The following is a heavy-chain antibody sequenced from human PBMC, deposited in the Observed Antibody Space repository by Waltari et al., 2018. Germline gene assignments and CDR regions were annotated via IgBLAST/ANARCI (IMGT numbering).Heavy chain of an antibody. Sequence: QVHLVQSGAEVKTPGASVKVSCKASGYTFTGYYIQWVRRAPGQGLEWMGRINPNSGDTNYAQQFQGSVTLTRDTSINTAYMDLSSLKSDDTAVYYCARDLGSDYGNRDYWGQGTLVTVPS. CDR2: INPNSGDT. D-gene: IGHD4-17*01. J-gene: IGHJ4*02. CDR1: GYTFTGYY. CDR3: ARDLGSDYGNRDY. V-gene: IGHV1-2*06.